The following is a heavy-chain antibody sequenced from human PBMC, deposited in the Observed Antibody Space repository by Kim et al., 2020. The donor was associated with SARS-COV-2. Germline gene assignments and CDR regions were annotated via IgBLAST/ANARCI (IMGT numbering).Heavy chain of an antibody. CDR3: AREYYYDSSGYLYDAFDI. D-gene: IGHD3-22*01. Sequence: KSRVTMSVDTSKNQFSLKLSSVTAADTAVYYCAREYYYDSSGYLYDAFDIWGQGTMVTVSS. J-gene: IGHJ3*02. V-gene: IGHV4-4*06.